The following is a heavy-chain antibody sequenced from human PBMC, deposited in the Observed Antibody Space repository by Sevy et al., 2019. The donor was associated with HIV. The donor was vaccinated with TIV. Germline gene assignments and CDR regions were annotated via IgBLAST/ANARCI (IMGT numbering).Heavy chain of an antibody. V-gene: IGHV3-48*02. Sequence: GGSLRLSCAASGFSFSGYSMNWVRQAPGKGLEWVSYLSGSTSTIHYADSVKGRFTISRDNAKNSLFLQMNSLRDEDTAVYYCARDSSWNYDSYFYGMDVWGQGTTVTVSS. CDR1: GFSFSGYS. CDR2: LSGSTSTI. J-gene: IGHJ6*02. CDR3: ARDSSWNYDSYFYGMDV. D-gene: IGHD1-7*01.